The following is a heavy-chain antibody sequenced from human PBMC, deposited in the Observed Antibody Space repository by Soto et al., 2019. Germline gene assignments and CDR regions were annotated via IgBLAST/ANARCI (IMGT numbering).Heavy chain of an antibody. CDR1: GYTFTSYD. V-gene: IGHV1-8*01. D-gene: IGHD6-19*01. CDR2: MNPNSGNT. J-gene: IGHJ6*02. Sequence: QVQLVQSGAEVKKPGPSVKVSCKASGYTFTSYDINWVRQATGQGLEWMGWMNPNSGNTSYAQKFQGRVTMTRNTSXXTXYXXLSSLRSEDTAVYYCARGNGYRSGWYLDYYYGMAVWGQETTVTVSS. CDR3: ARGNGYRSGWYLDYYYGMAV.